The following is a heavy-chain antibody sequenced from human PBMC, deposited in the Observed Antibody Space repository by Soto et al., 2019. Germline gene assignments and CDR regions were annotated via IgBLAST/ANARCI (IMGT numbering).Heavy chain of an antibody. Sequence: PGGSLRLSCAASGFPFSRYDMHWVRQAPGKGLEWVAVLWFDGGNEYYADSVQGRFTISRDNSKNTLYLQMDSLRAEDTAVYYCAKVLYAAESFDSEEAPYGTDGWGQGTTVTV. CDR3: AKVLYAAESFDSEEAPYGTDG. V-gene: IGHV3-33*06. CDR1: GFPFSRYD. J-gene: IGHJ6*02. D-gene: IGHD3-10*01. CDR2: LWFDGGNE.